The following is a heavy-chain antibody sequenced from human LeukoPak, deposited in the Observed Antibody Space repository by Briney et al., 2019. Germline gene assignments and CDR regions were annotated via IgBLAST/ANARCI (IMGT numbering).Heavy chain of an antibody. J-gene: IGHJ4*02. V-gene: IGHV3-15*01. CDR1: GFTFSNAW. Sequence: GGSVRLSCAASGFTFSNAWMSWVRQAPGKGLEWVGRIKSKTDGGTTDYAAPVKGRFTISRDDSKNTLYLQMNSLKSEDTAVYYCTTYGSGRKFDYWGQGILVTVSS. CDR2: IKSKTDGGTT. CDR3: TTYGSGRKFDY. D-gene: IGHD3-10*01.